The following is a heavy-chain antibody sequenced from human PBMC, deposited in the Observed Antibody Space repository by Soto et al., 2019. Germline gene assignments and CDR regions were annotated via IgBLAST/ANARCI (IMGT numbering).Heavy chain of an antibody. Sequence: PGGSLRLSCAASGFTFSSYAMSWVRQAPGKGLEWVSAISGSGGSTYYADSVKGRFTISRDNSKNTLYLQMNSLRAEDTAVYYFAKDKVPASNNLEWLLFYFDYWGQGTLVTVSS. CDR2: ISGSGGST. J-gene: IGHJ4*02. CDR1: GFTFSSYA. V-gene: IGHV3-23*01. CDR3: AKDKVPASNNLEWLLFYFDY. D-gene: IGHD3-3*01.